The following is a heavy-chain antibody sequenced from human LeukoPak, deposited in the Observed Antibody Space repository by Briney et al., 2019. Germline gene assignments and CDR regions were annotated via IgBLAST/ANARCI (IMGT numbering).Heavy chain of an antibody. V-gene: IGHV3-21*01. CDR1: GLTFSSYS. D-gene: IGHD6-13*01. CDR3: ARDGLIAAAGHTPNDY. CDR2: ISSSSSYI. J-gene: IGHJ4*02. Sequence: GGSLRLSCAASGLTFSSYSMNWVRQAPGKGLEWVSSISSSSSYIYYADSVKGRFTISRDNAKNSLYLQMNSLRAEDTAVYYCARDGLIAAAGHTPNDYWGRGTLVTVSS.